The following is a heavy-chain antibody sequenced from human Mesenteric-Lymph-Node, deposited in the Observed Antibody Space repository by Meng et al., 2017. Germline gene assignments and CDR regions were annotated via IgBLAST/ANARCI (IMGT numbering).Heavy chain of an antibody. CDR2: INPSGGST. V-gene: IGHV1-46*01. J-gene: IGHJ6*02. D-gene: IGHD5-24*01. CDR3: ARDTSPAGRWLQLPNYYYYGMDV. CDR1: GYTFTSYY. Sequence: ASVKVSCKASGYTFTSYYMHWVRQAPGQGLEWMGIINPSGGSTSYAQKFQGRVTMTRDTSTSTVYMELSSLRSEDTAVYYCARDTSPAGRWLQLPNYYYYGMDVWGQGTTVTVSS.